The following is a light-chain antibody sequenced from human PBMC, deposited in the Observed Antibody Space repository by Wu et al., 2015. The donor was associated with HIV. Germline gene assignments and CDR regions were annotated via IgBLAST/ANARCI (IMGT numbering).Light chain of an antibody. CDR1: QSVSSSY. Sequence: EIVLTQSPGTLSLSPGERATLSCRASQSVSSSYLAWYQQKPGQAPRLLIYGASSRATGIPDRFSGSGSGTDFTLTISRLEPEDFAVYYCQQYGSSSWTFGQGDQGGNQT. J-gene: IGKJ1*01. CDR3: QQYGSSSWT. CDR2: GAS. V-gene: IGKV3-20*01.